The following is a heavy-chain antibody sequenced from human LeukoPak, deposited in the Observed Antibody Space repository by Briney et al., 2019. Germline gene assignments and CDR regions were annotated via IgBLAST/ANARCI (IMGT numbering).Heavy chain of an antibody. CDR2: MNTNSGNT. CDR1: GSTFTSYD. J-gene: IGHJ4*02. V-gene: IGHV1-8*01. D-gene: IGHD6-19*01. Sequence: GASVKVSCKASGSTFTSYDINWGRQATGQGLEWMGWMNTNSGNTGYAQKFQGRVTMTRNTSISTAYMELSSLRSEDTAVYYCARQYRLGYSSGWLGYWGQGTLVTVSS. CDR3: ARQYRLGYSSGWLGY.